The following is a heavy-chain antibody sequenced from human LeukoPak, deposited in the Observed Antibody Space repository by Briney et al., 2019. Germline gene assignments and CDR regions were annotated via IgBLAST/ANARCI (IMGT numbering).Heavy chain of an antibody. CDR3: AREAYSSSWSTQYYFDY. D-gene: IGHD6-13*01. CDR1: GFTFSTYE. CDR2: ISSSGSTI. V-gene: IGHV3-48*03. J-gene: IGHJ4*02. Sequence: GGSLRLSCAASGFTFSTYEMNWVRQAPGKGLEWVSYISSSGSTIYYADSVKGRFTISRDNAKNSLYLQVNSLRAEDTAAYYCAREAYSSSWSTQYYFDYWGQGTLVTVSS.